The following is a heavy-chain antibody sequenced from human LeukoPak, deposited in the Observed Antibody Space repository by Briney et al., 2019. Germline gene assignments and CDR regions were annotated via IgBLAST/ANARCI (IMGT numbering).Heavy chain of an antibody. CDR3: ANLGAYGDYVSGTGDY. V-gene: IGHV3-30*02. J-gene: IGHJ4*02. CDR1: GFTFSSYG. CDR2: IRYDGSNK. D-gene: IGHD4-17*01. Sequence: GGSLRLSCAASGFTFSSYGMHWVRQAPGKGLEWVAFIRYDGSNKYYADSVKGRFTISRDNSKNTLYLQMNSLRAEDTAVYYCANLGAYGDYVSGTGDYWGQGTLVTVSS.